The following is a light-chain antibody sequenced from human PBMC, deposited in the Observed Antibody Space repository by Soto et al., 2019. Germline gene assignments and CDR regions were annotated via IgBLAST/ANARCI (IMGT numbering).Light chain of an antibody. CDR2: DIS. CDR1: QIVSNV. V-gene: IGKV1-5*01. CDR3: QQYYSNPWP. Sequence: DIQMTQSPSTLSASVGDGFTVTCRASQIVSNVLAWFQQRPGEGPKLLIYDISSLGSGVPSRFSGSGSATGTEFTLTISSLQPDDLATYYCQQYYSNPWPFGQGTKVDIK. J-gene: IGKJ1*01.